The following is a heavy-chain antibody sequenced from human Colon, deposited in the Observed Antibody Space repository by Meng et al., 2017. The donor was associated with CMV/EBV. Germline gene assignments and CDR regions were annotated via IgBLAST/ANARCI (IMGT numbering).Heavy chain of an antibody. CDR1: GFIFSGSA. V-gene: IGHV3-73*01. Sequence: GSGFIFSGSAIHWVRQASGKGLEWVGRIRTRPNGYATAYAESVEGRFTISRDDSENTAYLQMNSLRTEDTAVYYCAVLAVAEPISYWGQGTLVTVSS. CDR2: IRTRPNGYAT. CDR3: AVLAVAEPISY. J-gene: IGHJ4*02. D-gene: IGHD6-19*01.